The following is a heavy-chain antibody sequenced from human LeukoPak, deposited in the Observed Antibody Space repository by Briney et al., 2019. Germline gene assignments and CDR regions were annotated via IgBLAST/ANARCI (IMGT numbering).Heavy chain of an antibody. CDR1: GYTFTGYY. Sequence: GASVKVSCKASGYTFTGYYMHWVRQAPGQGLEWMGWIKPNSGGTNYAQKFQGRVTMTRDTSISTAYMELSRLRSDDTAVYYCARNLYYGSGSYVYWGQGTLVTVSS. CDR2: IKPNSGGT. CDR3: ARNLYYGSGSYVY. J-gene: IGHJ4*02. V-gene: IGHV1-2*02. D-gene: IGHD3-10*01.